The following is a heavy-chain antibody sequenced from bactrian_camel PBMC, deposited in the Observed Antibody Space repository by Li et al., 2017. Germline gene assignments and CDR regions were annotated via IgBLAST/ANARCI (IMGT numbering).Heavy chain of an antibody. V-gene: IGHV3S55*01. CDR2: IRRSGGET. CDR1: GHSRGSNC. J-gene: IGHJ4*01. Sequence: HVQLVESGGGSVQTGGSLRLSCVVSGHSRGSNCVGWYRLPPGRAPAEREGIAAIRRSGGETWYAGSVKGRFTISEDSAENTLYLQMHSLKPEDTGIYFCAYARERCAGGYCIRDDFATFGQGTQVTVS. D-gene: IGHD2*01.